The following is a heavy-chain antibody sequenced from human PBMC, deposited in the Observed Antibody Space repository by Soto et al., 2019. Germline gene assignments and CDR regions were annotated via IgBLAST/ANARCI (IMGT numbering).Heavy chain of an antibody. V-gene: IGHV3-48*03. CDR3: ARAHAIYDSSGYYFGSGDQDAFDI. CDR2: ISSSGSTI. D-gene: IGHD3-22*01. CDR1: GFTFSSYE. J-gene: IGHJ3*02. Sequence: VGSLRLSCAASGFTFSSYEMNWVRQAPGKGLEWVSYISSSGSTIYYADSVKGRFTISRDNAKNSLYLQMNSLRAEDTAVYYCARAHAIYDSSGYYFGSGDQDAFDIWGQGTMVTVSS.